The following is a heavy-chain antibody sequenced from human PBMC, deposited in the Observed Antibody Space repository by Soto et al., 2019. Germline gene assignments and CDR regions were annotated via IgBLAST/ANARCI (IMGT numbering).Heavy chain of an antibody. D-gene: IGHD2-2*01. Sequence: QVQLVRPGAEVKKPGSSVKVSCKASGGTFSSYAISWVRQAPGQGLEWMGGIIPIFGTANYAQKFQGRVTITADESTSTAYMELSSLRSEDTAVYYCARGVRYCSSTSCSQPYYYYGMDVWGQGTTVTVSS. V-gene: IGHV1-69*01. CDR2: IIPIFGTA. J-gene: IGHJ6*02. CDR3: ARGVRYCSSTSCSQPYYYYGMDV. CDR1: GGTFSSYA.